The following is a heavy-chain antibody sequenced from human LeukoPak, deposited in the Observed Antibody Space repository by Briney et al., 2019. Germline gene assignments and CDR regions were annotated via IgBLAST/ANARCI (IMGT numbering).Heavy chain of an antibody. D-gene: IGHD5-24*01. CDR3: AREGGMATIRAPFDY. CDR2: ISGSGGST. CDR1: GFTFSSYA. Sequence: GGSLRLSCAASGFTFSSYAMSWVRQAPGKGLEWVSAISGSGGSTYYADSVKGRFTISRDNSKNTLYLQMNSLRAEDTAVYYCAREGGMATIRAPFDYWGQGTLVTVSS. V-gene: IGHV3-23*01. J-gene: IGHJ4*02.